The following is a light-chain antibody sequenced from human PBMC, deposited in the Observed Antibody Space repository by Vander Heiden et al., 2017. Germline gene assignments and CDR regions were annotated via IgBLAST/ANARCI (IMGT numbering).Light chain of an antibody. J-gene: IGLJ1*01. CDR2: GGS. CDR3: CYHAAGSTWV. Sequence: QSPPPQPASSSGSSGQSITISCTGTSSDVGSYNLVSWYQQHPGKAPKVMIYGGSKRPSGVSNRFSGSKSGNSASLTISGLRAEDEAEYYCCYHAAGSTWVFGTGTKVTVL. V-gene: IGLV2-23*01. CDR1: SSDVGSYNL.